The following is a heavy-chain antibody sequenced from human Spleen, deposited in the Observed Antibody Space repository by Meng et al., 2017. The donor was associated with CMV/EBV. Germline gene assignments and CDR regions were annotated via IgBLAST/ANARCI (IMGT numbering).Heavy chain of an antibody. CDR1: GFTFSSYA. CDR3: AKPTSPLLYYHGMDV. D-gene: IGHD3-16*01. V-gene: IGHV3-23*01. Sequence: GESLKISCVASGFTFSSYAVSWVRQAPGNGLEWVSSISGSGDNTYYADSVKGRFTISRDKSKNTLYLPMNSLRAEATAVYYCAKPTSPLLYYHGMDVWGQGTTVTVSS. CDR2: ISGSGDNT. J-gene: IGHJ6*02.